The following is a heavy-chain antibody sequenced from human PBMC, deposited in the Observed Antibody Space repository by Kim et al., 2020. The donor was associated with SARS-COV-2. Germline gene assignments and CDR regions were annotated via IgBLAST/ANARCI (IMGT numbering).Heavy chain of an antibody. D-gene: IGHD5-18*01. CDR3: ARTPPRATARGYDY. CDR1: GYAFNSYG. CDR2: ISGHNGDT. V-gene: IGHV1-18*01. Sequence: ASVKVSCRASGYAFNSYGINWVRQAPGQGLEWMAWISGHNGDTNYAQNLQGRVTVTTDTTATTGYMELRGLRSDATAVYYCARTPPRATARGYDYWGQGTVVTVSS. J-gene: IGHJ4*02.